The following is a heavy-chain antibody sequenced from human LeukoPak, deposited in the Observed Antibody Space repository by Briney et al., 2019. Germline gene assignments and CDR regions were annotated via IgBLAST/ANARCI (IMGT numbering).Heavy chain of an antibody. Sequence: GGSLRLSCVASGFTFSNYAMMWVRQTQERRLEWVSAIRGSGRHTFYADSVKGRLTISRDNFKNTLYLQMNSLRADDSAVYYCARDPNGDYIGAFDFQRWGLGTLVTVSS. D-gene: IGHD4-17*01. CDR3: ARDPNGDYIGAFDFQR. CDR2: IRGSGRHT. V-gene: IGHV3-23*01. J-gene: IGHJ1*01. CDR1: GFTFSNYA.